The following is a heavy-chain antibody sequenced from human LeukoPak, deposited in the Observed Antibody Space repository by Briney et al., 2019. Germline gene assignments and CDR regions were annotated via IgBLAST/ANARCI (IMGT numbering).Heavy chain of an antibody. J-gene: IGHJ4*02. CDR2: IYYSGST. CDR3: ASPHYDILTSYYSPHGAFDI. V-gene: IGHV4-39*01. CDR1: GGSISSSSYY. Sequence: SETLSLTCTVSGGSISSSSYYWGWIRQPPGKGLEWIGSIYYSGSTYYNPSLKSRVTISVDTSKNQFSLKLSSVTAADTAVYYCASPHYDILTSYYSPHGAFDIWGQGTLVTVSS. D-gene: IGHD3-9*01.